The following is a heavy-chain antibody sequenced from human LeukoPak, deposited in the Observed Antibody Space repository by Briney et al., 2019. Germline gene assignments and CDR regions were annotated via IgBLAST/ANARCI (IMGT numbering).Heavy chain of an antibody. D-gene: IGHD2-15*01. Sequence: SQTLSLTCAISGDSVSSNSAAWNWIRQSPSRGLEWLGRTYYRSKWYNDYAVSVKSRITINQDTFKNQFSLQLNYVTPEDTAVYYCARDPVGYCSGGSCWSRGWFDPWGQGTLVTVSS. CDR1: GDSVSSNSAA. V-gene: IGHV6-1*01. CDR3: ARDPVGYCSGGSCWSRGWFDP. J-gene: IGHJ5*02. CDR2: TYYRSKWYN.